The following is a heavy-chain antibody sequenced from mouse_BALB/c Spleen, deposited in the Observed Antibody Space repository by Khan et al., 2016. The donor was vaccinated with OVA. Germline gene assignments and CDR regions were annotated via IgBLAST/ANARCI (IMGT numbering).Heavy chain of an antibody. Sequence: DVQLVESGGGLVKPGGSLKLSCEVSGFTFSTYAMSWVRQNSEKRLEWVASISSDGDYTFYLDSVTGRFTISRDNAKNTLYLEMSSLRSDDTAMCYCARSPYGNFGYWGQGTLVTVSA. CDR3: ARSPYGNFGY. V-gene: IGHV5-9-3*01. CDR2: ISSDGDYT. J-gene: IGHJ3*02. D-gene: IGHD2-1*01. CDR1: GFTFSTYA.